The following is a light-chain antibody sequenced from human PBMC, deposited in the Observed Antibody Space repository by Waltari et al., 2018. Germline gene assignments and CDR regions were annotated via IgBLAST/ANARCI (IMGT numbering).Light chain of an antibody. Sequence: EIVLTQSPATLSLSPGERATLSCRASQIVRNYLAWYQQKPGQAPRLPIYAPPNRATGIPARFSGSGSGTDFTLTISSLEPEDFAVYYCQYRGHWPPDASFGPGTKVDIK. CDR3: QYRGHWPPDAS. CDR1: QIVRNY. CDR2: APP. J-gene: IGKJ3*01. V-gene: IGKV3-11*01.